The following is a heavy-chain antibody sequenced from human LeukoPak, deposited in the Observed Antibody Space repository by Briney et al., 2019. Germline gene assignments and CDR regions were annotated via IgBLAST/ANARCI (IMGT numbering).Heavy chain of an antibody. CDR2: ISSSSSYI. J-gene: IGHJ4*02. CDR1: GFTFSSYS. V-gene: IGHV3-21*01. Sequence: KAGGSLRLSCAASGFTFSSYSMNWVRQAPGKGLEWVSSISSSSSYIYYADSVKGRFTISRDNAKNSLYLQMNSLRAEDTAVYYCARDPSVWGKGPDYWGQGTLVTVSS. D-gene: IGHD7-27*01. CDR3: ARDPSVWGKGPDY.